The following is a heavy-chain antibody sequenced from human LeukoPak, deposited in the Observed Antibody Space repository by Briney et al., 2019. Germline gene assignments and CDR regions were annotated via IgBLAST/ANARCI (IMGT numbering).Heavy chain of an antibody. CDR2: IYYTGST. CDR1: GGSINNYY. D-gene: IGHD4-17*01. V-gene: IGHV4-59*08. J-gene: IGHJ3*01. Sequence: SETLSLTCSVSGGSINNYYWSWIRQPPGKGLEWLGYIYYTGSTNYNPSLKSRVTISADTSKNQFSLKLTSVTAADTAIYYCARQRDYADYLDAFDVWGQGTMVTVSS. CDR3: ARQRDYADYLDAFDV.